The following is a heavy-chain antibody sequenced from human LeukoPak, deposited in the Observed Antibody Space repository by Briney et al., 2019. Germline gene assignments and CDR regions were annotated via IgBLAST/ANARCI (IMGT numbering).Heavy chain of an antibody. J-gene: IGHJ6*03. CDR2: IVPIFGTA. CDR1: GGTFSSYA. CDR3: ARSKSRYYYYMDV. Sequence: SVKVSCKASGGTFSSYAISWVRQAPGQGLEWMGGIVPIFGTANYAQKFQGRVTITADESTSTAYMELSSLRSEDTAVYYCARSKSRYYYYMDVWGKGTTVTVSS. V-gene: IGHV1-69*01. D-gene: IGHD5/OR15-5a*01.